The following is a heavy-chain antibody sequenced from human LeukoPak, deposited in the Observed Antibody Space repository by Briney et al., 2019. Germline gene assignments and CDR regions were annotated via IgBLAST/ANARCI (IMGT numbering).Heavy chain of an antibody. CDR3: ARVHYDFWSGYYPSVYMDV. J-gene: IGHJ6*03. Sequence: SETLSLTCTVSGGSISSHDWSWIRQPPGKGLEWIGYIYYSGSTNYNPSLKSRVTISVDTSKNQFSLKLSSVTAADTAVYYCARVHYDFWSGYYPSVYMDVWGKGTTVTVSS. CDR2: IYYSGST. V-gene: IGHV4-59*11. CDR1: GGSISSHD. D-gene: IGHD3-3*01.